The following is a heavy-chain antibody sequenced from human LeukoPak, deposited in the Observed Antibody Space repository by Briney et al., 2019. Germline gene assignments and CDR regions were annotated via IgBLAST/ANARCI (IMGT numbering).Heavy chain of an antibody. CDR2: INTNTGNP. CDR1: GYTFTGYY. V-gene: IGHV7-4-1*02. CDR3: ARVGMATIYVGLTAGDY. D-gene: IGHD5-24*01. J-gene: IGHJ4*02. Sequence: GASVKVSCKASGYTFTGYYMHWVRQAPGQGLEWMGWINTNTGNPTYAQGFTGRFVFFLDTSVSTAYLQISSLKAEDTAVYYCARVGMATIYVGLTAGDYWGQGTLVTVSS.